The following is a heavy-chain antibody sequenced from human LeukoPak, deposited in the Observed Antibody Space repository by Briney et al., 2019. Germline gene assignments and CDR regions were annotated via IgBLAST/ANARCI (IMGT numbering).Heavy chain of an antibody. D-gene: IGHD6-13*01. V-gene: IGHV1-46*01. CDR3: ARAPFFNPIAAAGTNWFDP. CDR1: GYTFTSYY. Sequence: GASVKVSCKASGYTFTSYYMHWVRQAPGQGLEWMGIINPSGGSTSYAQKFQGRVTMTRDTSTSTVYMELSSLRSEDTAVYYCARAPFFNPIAAAGTNWFDPWGQGTLVTVSS. J-gene: IGHJ5*02. CDR2: INPSGGST.